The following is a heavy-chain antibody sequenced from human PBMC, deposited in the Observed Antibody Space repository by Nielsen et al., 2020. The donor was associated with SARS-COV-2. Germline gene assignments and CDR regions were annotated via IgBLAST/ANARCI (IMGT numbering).Heavy chain of an antibody. CDR3: AKDGSDAFDI. CDR2: ISWNSGSI. Sequence: GGSLRLSCAASGFTFDDYAMHWVRQAPGKGLEWVSGISWNSGSIGYADSVKGRFTISRDNAKNSLYLQMNSLRAEDTALYYCAKDGSDAFDIWGQGTIVTVSS. CDR1: GFTFDDYA. V-gene: IGHV3-9*01. J-gene: IGHJ3*02.